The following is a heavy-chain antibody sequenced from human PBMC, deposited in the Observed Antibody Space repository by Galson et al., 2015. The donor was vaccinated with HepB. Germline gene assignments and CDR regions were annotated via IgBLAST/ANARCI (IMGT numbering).Heavy chain of an antibody. Sequence: SLRLSCAASAFTFSDYWMSWVRQTPEKGLEWVANINPGGSEKRYVDSVTGRFTISRDNSKSTLYLQMNSLRAEDTAVYYCAREGRVAITYFDYWGQGTLVTVSS. V-gene: IGHV3-7*01. D-gene: IGHD2-15*01. CDR2: INPGGSEK. CDR1: AFTFSDYW. J-gene: IGHJ4*02. CDR3: AREGRVAITYFDY.